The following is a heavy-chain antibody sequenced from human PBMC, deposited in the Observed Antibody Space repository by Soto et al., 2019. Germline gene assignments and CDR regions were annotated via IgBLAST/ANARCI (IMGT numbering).Heavy chain of an antibody. V-gene: IGHV1-2*02. CDR2: TGPDRGDT. D-gene: IGHD1-7*01. CDR3: GRGRSGELVVLH. Sequence: QVQLVQSGAEVKKPGASVKVSCKASGYTFTGHYIPWVRHVPQQGREWKGETGPDRGDTKYAQKFQGRLTMTRDTAITTGDMELSNLGPDDTAVYDCGRGRSGELVVLHWGQGTLVTVSS. J-gene: IGHJ4*02. CDR1: GYTFTGHY.